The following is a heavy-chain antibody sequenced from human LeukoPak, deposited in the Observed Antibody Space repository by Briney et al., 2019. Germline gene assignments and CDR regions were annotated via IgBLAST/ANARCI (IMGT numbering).Heavy chain of an antibody. CDR2: IRAHNGDT. CDR3: ARELKEEMAPELETDTFDI. Sequence: ASVKVSCKASGYTFITYGTSWVRQGPGQGLEWMGWIRAHNGDTNYAQKFHGRVTMTTDASTSTNYMELRSLRTDDTAVYDGARELKEEMAPELETDTFDIWGQGTMVTVSS. D-gene: IGHD5-24*01. J-gene: IGHJ3*02. CDR1: GYTFITYG. V-gene: IGHV1-18*01.